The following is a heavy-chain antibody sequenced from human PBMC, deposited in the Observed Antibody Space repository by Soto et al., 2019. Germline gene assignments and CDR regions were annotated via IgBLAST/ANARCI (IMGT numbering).Heavy chain of an antibody. J-gene: IGHJ4*02. Sequence: GGSLRLSCAASGFIFSNYAMSWVRQAPGKGLEWVSTISASGGSTYYADSVKGRFTISRDKSKNTVYLQMNNLRAEDTAVYYCAKGSRLPDYDFWSGDSAIFDYWGQGTLVTVSS. V-gene: IGHV3-23*01. D-gene: IGHD3-3*01. CDR1: GFIFSNYA. CDR2: ISASGGST. CDR3: AKGSRLPDYDFWSGDSAIFDY.